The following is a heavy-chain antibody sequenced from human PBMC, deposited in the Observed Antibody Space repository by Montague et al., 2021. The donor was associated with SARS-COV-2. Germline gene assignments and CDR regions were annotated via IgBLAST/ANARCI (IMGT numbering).Heavy chain of an antibody. Sequence: SETLSLTCAVYGGSFSGYYWSWIRQPPGKGLEWIGEINHSGSTNYNPSLKSRVTISVDTSKNQFSLKLSSVTAADTAVYYCARGGDMSWFDPWGQGALVTVSS. CDR1: GGSFSGYY. V-gene: IGHV4-34*01. J-gene: IGHJ5*02. D-gene: IGHD2-21*01. CDR3: ARGGDMSWFDP. CDR2: INHSGST.